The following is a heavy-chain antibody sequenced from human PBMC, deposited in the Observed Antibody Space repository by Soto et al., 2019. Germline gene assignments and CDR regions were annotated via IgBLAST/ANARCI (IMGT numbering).Heavy chain of an antibody. V-gene: IGHV3-23*01. CDR3: AKERLGRGADY. J-gene: IGHJ4*02. Sequence: EVQLLESGGGLVQPGGSLRLSCAASGFTFSNYAMNWVRQTPGKGLEWVSTISGGGGNTYYPDSVKGRFTISRDNSKDTVYLQMNSLRAEDTAIYYCAKERLGRGADYWGQGALVTVTS. CDR2: ISGGGGNT. CDR1: GFTFSNYA.